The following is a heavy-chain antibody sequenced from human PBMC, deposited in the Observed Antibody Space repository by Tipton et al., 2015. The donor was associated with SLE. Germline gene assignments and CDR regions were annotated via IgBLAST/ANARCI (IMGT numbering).Heavy chain of an antibody. V-gene: IGHV4-59*08. CDR1: GGSISSYY. J-gene: IGHJ4*02. CDR3: ARQGAVAGFDY. Sequence: TLSLTCTVSGGSISSYYWSWIRQPPGKGLEWIGYIYYSGSTNYNPFLKSRVTISVDTSKNQFSLKLSSVTAAATAVYYCARQGAVAGFDYWGQGTLVTVSS. D-gene: IGHD6-19*01. CDR2: IYYSGST.